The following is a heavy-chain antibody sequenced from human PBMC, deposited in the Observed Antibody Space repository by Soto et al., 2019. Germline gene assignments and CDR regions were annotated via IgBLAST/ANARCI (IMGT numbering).Heavy chain of an antibody. Sequence: QVQLVESGGGLVKPGGSLRLSCVASGFTFSDHYMTWIRQAPGKGLEWLSYIITSSSYTNYADSVKGRFTISRDNDMNSLYLLMNSLRAEDTAVYYCARLRLTGYFDYWGQGTLVTVSS. V-gene: IGHV3-11*05. J-gene: IGHJ4*02. CDR1: GFTFSDHY. CDR2: IITSSSYT. CDR3: ARLRLTGYFDY.